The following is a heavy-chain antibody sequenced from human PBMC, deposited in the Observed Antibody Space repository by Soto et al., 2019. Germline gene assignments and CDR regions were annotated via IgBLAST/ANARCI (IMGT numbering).Heavy chain of an antibody. CDR1: GGSISSYF. CDR3: ARDLAAVPRAFDY. J-gene: IGHJ4*02. Sequence: TETLSLTCTVSGGSISSYFYIWVRQPPGKGLEWIGSVYYTGTTDYNPSLKSRVTISVDTSKTQFSLNLRSVTAADTAVYYCARDLAAVPRAFDYWGRGTLVTVSS. D-gene: IGHD6-13*01. V-gene: IGHV4-59*01. CDR2: VYYTGTT.